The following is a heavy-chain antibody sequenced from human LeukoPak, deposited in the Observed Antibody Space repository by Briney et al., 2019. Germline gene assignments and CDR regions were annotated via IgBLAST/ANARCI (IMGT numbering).Heavy chain of an antibody. CDR1: GFTFSSYA. J-gene: IGHJ4*02. D-gene: IGHD5-24*01. V-gene: IGHV3-30*04. CDR3: ARSGYNRFDY. CDR2: ISYDGSNK. Sequence: PGGSLRLSCAASGFTFSSYAMHWVRQAPGKGLEWVALISYDGSNKYYADSVKARFIISRDNSKNTVYLQMNSLRAEDTAVYYCARSGYNRFDYWGQGTLVTVSS.